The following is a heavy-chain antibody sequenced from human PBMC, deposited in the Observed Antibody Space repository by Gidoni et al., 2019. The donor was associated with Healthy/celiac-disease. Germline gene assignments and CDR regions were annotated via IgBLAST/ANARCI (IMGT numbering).Heavy chain of an antibody. CDR3: AKDWGRLSFQQPFFDY. Sequence: EVQLLESGGGLVQPGGSLRLSCAASGFTFSSYAMSWVRQAPGKGLEWVSAISGSGGSTYYADSVKGRFTISRDNSKNTLYLQMNSLRAEDTAVYYCAKDWGRLSFQQPFFDYWGQGTLVTVSS. J-gene: IGHJ4*02. V-gene: IGHV3-23*01. D-gene: IGHD6-13*01. CDR1: GFTFSSYA. CDR2: ISGSGGST.